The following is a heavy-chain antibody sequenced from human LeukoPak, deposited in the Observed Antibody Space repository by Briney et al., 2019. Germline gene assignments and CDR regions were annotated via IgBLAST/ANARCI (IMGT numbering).Heavy chain of an antibody. D-gene: IGHD3-22*01. J-gene: IGHJ4*02. V-gene: IGHV3-23*01. CDR1: GFTFSSYA. CDR3: AKNSRSGYYYFDY. Sequence: GGSLRLSCAASGFTFSSYAMSWVRQALGKGLEWVSAISGSGGSTYYADSVKGRFTISRDNSKNTLYLQMNSLRAEDTAVYYCAKNSRSGYYYFDYWGQGTLVTVSS. CDR2: ISGSGGST.